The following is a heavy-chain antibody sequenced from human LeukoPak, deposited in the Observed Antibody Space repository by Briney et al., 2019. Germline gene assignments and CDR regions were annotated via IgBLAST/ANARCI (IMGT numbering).Heavy chain of an antibody. CDR1: GFTFSSYG. CDR2: IKEDGNGN. D-gene: IGHD3-10*02. J-gene: IGHJ6*04. V-gene: IGHV3-7*01. CDR3: AELGITMIGGV. Sequence: GGSLRLSCAASGFTFSSYGMSWVRQAPGKGLEGVANIKEDGNGNNYADSVKGRFTISRDNAKNSLYLQMNSLRAEDTAVYYCAELGITMIGGVWGKGTTVTISS.